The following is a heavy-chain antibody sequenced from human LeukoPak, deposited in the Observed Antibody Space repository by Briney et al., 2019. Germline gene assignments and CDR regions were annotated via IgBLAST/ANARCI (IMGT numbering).Heavy chain of an antibody. Sequence: SETLSLTCTVSGGSVSSGSYYWGWIRQPPGKGLEWIGYIYYSGSTNYNPSLKSRVTISVDTSKNQFSLKLSSVTAADTAVYYCAKQLGYCSDGSCYFPYWGQGTLVTVSS. V-gene: IGHV4-61*01. D-gene: IGHD2-15*01. CDR3: AKQLGYCSDGSCYFPY. J-gene: IGHJ4*02. CDR2: IYYSGST. CDR1: GGSVSSGSYY.